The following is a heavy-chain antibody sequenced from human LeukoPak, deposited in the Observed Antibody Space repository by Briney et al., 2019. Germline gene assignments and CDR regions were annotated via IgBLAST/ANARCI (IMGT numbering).Heavy chain of an antibody. CDR1: SYTFTSYG. J-gene: IGHJ4*02. CDR3: ARDGDWNDLGDFDY. Sequence: ASVKVSCKASSYTFTSYGISWVRQAPGHGLEGMGWISAYNANTNYAQKLQGRVTMTTDTSTSTAYMELVSLRSDDTAVYYCARDGDWNDLGDFDYWGQGTLVTVSS. CDR2: ISAYNANT. D-gene: IGHD1-1*01. V-gene: IGHV1-18*01.